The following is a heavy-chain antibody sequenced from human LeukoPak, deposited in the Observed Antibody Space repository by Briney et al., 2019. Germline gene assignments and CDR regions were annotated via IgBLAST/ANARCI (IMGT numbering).Heavy chain of an antibody. V-gene: IGHV3-33*01. CDR3: ARDRADGGNYLDY. CDR2: IWYDGSNK. CDR1: GFTFSSYG. Sequence: GGSLRLSCAASGFTFSSYGMHWVRQAPGKGLEWVAVIWYDGSNKYYADSVKGRFTISRDNSKNTLCLQMNSLRAEDTAVYYCARDRADGGNYLDYWGQGTLVTVSP. J-gene: IGHJ4*02. D-gene: IGHD4-23*01.